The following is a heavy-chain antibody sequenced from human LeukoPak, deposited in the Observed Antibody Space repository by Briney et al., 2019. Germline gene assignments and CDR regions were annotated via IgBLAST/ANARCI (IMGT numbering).Heavy chain of an antibody. V-gene: IGHV4-39*01. CDR3: AAWSGITTPGTSY. J-gene: IGHJ4*02. CDR1: GGSISSGTYY. D-gene: IGHD6-13*01. CDR2: IYYSGTT. Sequence: PSETLSLTCTVSGGSISSGTYYWGWIRQPPGKGLQWVGSIYYSGTTYYNPSLKSRVTISVDTSKNQFSLKLNSVTAADTAVYYCAAWSGITTPGTSYRGQGTLVTVSS.